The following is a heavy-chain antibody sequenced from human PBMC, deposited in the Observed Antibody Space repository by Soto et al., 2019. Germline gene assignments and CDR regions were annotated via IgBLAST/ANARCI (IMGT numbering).Heavy chain of an antibody. V-gene: IGHV3-9*01. CDR1: GFTFEDYG. D-gene: IGHD3-10*01. Sequence: LRLSCAVSGFTFEDYGMDWVRQAPGKGLEWVAGISWNSGTTGYADSVKGRFTISRDNAKNSLYLQMNSLRAEDTGLYYCVKEGIYGWLEENYYGMYACAQRTSVTGSS. CDR3: VKEGIYGWLEENYYGMYA. J-gene: IGHJ6*01. CDR2: ISWNSGTT.